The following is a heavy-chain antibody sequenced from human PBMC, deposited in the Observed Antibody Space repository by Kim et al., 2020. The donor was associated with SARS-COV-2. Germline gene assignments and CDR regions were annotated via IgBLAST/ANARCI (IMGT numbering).Heavy chain of an antibody. CDR2: INPSGGST. V-gene: IGHV1-46*01. D-gene: IGHD3-22*01. Sequence: ASVKVSCKASGYTFTSYYMHWVRQAPGQGLEWMGIINPSGGSTSYAQKFQGRVTMTRDTSTSTVYMELSSLRSEDTAVYYCARDSHTDYYDSSGYGPLLDYWGQGTLVTVS. CDR1: GYTFTSYY. J-gene: IGHJ4*02. CDR3: ARDSHTDYYDSSGYGPLLDY.